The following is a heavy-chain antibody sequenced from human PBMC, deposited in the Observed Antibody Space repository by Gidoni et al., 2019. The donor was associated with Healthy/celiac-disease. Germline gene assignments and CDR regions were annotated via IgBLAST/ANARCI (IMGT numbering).Heavy chain of an antibody. CDR3: ASLSGYCSGGSCYPPMD. D-gene: IGHD2-15*01. CDR2: IIPIFGTA. Sequence: QVQLVQSGAEVKKPGSSVKVSCKASGGTFSSYAISWVRQAPGQGLEWMGGIIPIFGTANYAQKFQGRVTITADESTSTAYMELSSLRSEDTAVYYCASLSGYCSGGSCYPPMDWGQGTLVTVSS. V-gene: IGHV1-69*01. J-gene: IGHJ4*02. CDR1: GGTFSSYA.